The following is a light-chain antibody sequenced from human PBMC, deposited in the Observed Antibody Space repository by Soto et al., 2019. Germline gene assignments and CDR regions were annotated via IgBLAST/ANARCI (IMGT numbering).Light chain of an antibody. CDR2: GAS. Sequence: EIVLTQSPGTLSLSPGERATLSCRASQSITKYLAWYQQRPGQSPRLLIYGASSRATGVPDRFSGGGSATDFTLTVSRLEPEDFAVYYCQQYSGSPRTFGQGNKLEIK. CDR1: QSITKY. J-gene: IGKJ2*01. V-gene: IGKV3-20*01. CDR3: QQYSGSPRT.